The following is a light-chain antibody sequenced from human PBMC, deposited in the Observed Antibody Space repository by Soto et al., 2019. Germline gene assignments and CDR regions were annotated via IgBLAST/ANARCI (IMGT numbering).Light chain of an antibody. J-gene: IGKJ5*01. CDR1: QSVPRSY. V-gene: IGKV3-20*01. CDR2: GTS. CDR3: QQYGSSIT. Sequence: EIVLTQSPGTLSLSPGERATLSCRASQSVPRSYLAWYQQKPGQAPRLLIYGTSSRATGIPDRFSGSGSGTDFTLTISRLEPEDFAVFYFQQYGSSITFGQGTRLEIK.